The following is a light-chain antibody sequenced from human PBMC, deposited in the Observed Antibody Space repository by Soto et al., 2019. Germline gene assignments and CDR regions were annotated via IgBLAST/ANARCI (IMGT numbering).Light chain of an antibody. CDR3: QQSYSSSPIT. CDR2: AAS. Sequence: DIQLTQSPSSLAASVGNRGNMSWPASETISTFLNWYQHKPGKAPKLLISAASRLQSGVPPRFSGSGSGTDFTLTINSLRPEDFASYYCQQSYSSSPITFGPGTRLEIK. J-gene: IGKJ5*01. V-gene: IGKV1-39*01. CDR1: ETISTF.